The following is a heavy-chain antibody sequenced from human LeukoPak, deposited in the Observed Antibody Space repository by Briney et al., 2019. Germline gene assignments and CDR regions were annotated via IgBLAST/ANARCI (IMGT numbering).Heavy chain of an antibody. CDR2: IKQDGSEK. J-gene: IGHJ4*02. D-gene: IGHD6-19*01. Sequence: GGSLRLSCAASGFTFSSYWMSWVRQAPGKGLEWVANIKQDGSEKYYVDSVKGRFTISRDNAKNSLYLQMNSLRAEDTAVYYCAKANSGWYSLHNTYYFDYWGQGTLVTVSS. V-gene: IGHV3-7*03. CDR3: AKANSGWYSLHNTYYFDY. CDR1: GFTFSSYW.